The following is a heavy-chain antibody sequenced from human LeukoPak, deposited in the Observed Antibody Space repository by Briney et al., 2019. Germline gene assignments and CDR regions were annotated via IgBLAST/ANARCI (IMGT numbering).Heavy chain of an antibody. CDR2: IYYSGST. V-gene: IGHV4-39*01. D-gene: IGHD3-22*01. CDR3: AVNYYDSSGYYFDY. Sequence: PSETLSLTRTVSGGSISSSSYYWGWIRQPPGKGLEWIGSIYYSGSTYYNPSLKSRVTISVDTSKNQFSLKLSSVTAADTAVYYCAVNYYDSSGYYFDYWGQGTLVTVSS. J-gene: IGHJ4*02. CDR1: GGSISSSSYY.